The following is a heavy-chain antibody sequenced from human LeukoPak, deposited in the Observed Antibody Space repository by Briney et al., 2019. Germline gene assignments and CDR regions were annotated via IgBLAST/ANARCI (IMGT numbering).Heavy chain of an antibody. J-gene: IGHJ2*01. CDR3: ARVVSWGFHWYFDL. D-gene: IGHD7-27*01. Sequence: SETLSLTCTVSGGSISSGSYYWSWIRQPAGKGLEWIGRIYTSGSTNYNPSLKSRVTISVDTSKNQFSLKLSSVTAADTAVYYCARVVSWGFHWYFDLWGRGTLVTVSS. CDR2: IYTSGST. V-gene: IGHV4-61*02. CDR1: GGSISSGSYY.